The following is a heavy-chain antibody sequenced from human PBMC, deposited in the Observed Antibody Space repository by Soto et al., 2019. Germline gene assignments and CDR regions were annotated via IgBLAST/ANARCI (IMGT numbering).Heavy chain of an antibody. D-gene: IGHD4-17*01. V-gene: IGHV3-23*01. CDR2: ISGSGGST. Sequence: EVQLLESGGGLVQPGGSLRLSCAASGFTFSSYAMSWVRQAPGKGLEWVSAISGSGGSTYYADSVKGRFTISRDNSKNALDLQRNSLRAEDTAVYYCAKGNYGDGAAFDIWGQGTMVTVSS. CDR1: GFTFSSYA. CDR3: AKGNYGDGAAFDI. J-gene: IGHJ3*02.